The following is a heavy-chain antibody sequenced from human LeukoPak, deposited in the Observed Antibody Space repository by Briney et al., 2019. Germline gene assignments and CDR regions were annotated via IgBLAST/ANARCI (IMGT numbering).Heavy chain of an antibody. J-gene: IGHJ3*02. CDR1: GFTFSSYC. D-gene: IGHD3-3*01. Sequence: PGRSLRLSCAAAGFTFSSYCMHWVRQAPGRGLEWVAVIWYDGSNRYYADSVKGRFTISRDNSKKTLYLQMNSLRAEDTAVYYCARVRRSSSYSYGAFDIWGQGTMVTVSS. CDR2: IWYDGSNR. V-gene: IGHV3-33*01. CDR3: ARVRRSSSYSYGAFDI.